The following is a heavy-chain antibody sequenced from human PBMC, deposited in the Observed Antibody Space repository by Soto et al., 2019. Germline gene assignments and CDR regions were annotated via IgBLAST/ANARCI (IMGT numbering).Heavy chain of an antibody. Sequence: GASVKVSCKVSGYTLTELSMHWVRQAPGKGLEWMGGFDPEDGETIYAQKFQGRVTMTEDTSTDTAYMELSSLRSEDTAVYYCATRKGGNYYYYYYMDVWGKGTTVTVSS. CDR3: ATRKGGNYYYYYYMDV. D-gene: IGHD1-26*01. J-gene: IGHJ6*03. CDR2: FDPEDGET. CDR1: GYTLTELS. V-gene: IGHV1-24*01.